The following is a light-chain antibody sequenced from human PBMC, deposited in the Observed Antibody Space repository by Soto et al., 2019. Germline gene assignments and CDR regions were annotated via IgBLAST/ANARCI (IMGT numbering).Light chain of an antibody. J-gene: IGKJ1*01. V-gene: IGKV1-6*01. CDR1: QAIRTA. CDR2: AAS. Sequence: AIQLTQSPSSLSASVGDRVTITCRASQAIRTALGWYQQRPGKVPKLLIYAASTLQSGVPSRFSGSGSGTDFTLTISSLQPEDFATYYCLLDFRYFWAFGQGDQGGYQ. CDR3: LLDFRYFWA.